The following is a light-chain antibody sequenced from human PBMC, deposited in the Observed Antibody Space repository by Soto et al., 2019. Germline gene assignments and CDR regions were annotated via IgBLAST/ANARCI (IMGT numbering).Light chain of an antibody. CDR2: DAS. CDR3: QQYNLWPLT. CDR1: QSVSGN. J-gene: IGKJ4*01. Sequence: EIVMTQSPATLSVSPGERATLSCSASQSVSGNLAWYQQKPGQAPRLLIFDASTRATGIPGRFSGSGSGTEFTLTISSLLSEDFALYYCQQYNLWPLTFGGGTKVDIK. V-gene: IGKV3-15*01.